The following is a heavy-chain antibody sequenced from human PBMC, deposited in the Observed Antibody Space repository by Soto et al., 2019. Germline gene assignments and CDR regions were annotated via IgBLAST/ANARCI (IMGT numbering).Heavy chain of an antibody. D-gene: IGHD3-16*01. CDR2: MTPDSGDT. CDR3: ARDPFYGWFDS. J-gene: IGHJ5*01. V-gene: IGHV1-8*01. CDR1: GHTLASYD. Sequence: QVQLVQSGAEVRKPGASVKVSCKASGHTLASYDINWVRQATGQGLEWMGWMTPDSGDTGYAQKFQGRVTMTWDTSIPPAYMELSSLRSDDPAVYYCARDPFYGWFDSWGQGTLVTLSS.